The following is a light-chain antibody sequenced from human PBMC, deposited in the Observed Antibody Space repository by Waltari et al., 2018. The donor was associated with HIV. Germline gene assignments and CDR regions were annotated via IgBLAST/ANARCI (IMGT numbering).Light chain of an antibody. CDR3: QQYGSSPRT. CDR2: GAS. Sequence: EIVLTQSPGTLSLSPGERATLSCRASQSVRSSYLAWYQQKPGQAPRLLIYGASSRSTGIPDRFSGSGSGTDFTLTISSLEPEDFAVYYCQQYGSSPRTFGGGTKVEIK. V-gene: IGKV3-20*01. CDR1: QSVRSSY. J-gene: IGKJ4*01.